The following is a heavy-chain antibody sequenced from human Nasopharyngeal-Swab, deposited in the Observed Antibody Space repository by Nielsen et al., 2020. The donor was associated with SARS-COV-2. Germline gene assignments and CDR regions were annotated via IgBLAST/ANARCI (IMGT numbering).Heavy chain of an antibody. Sequence: SETLSLTCAVYGGSFSGYYWSWIRQHPGKGLEWIGYIYYSGSTYYNPSLKSRVTISVDTSKNQFSLKLSSVTAVDTAVYYCARARITMIVVVDAFDIWGQGTMVTVSS. CDR3: ARARITMIVVVDAFDI. J-gene: IGHJ3*02. V-gene: IGHV4-31*11. CDR2: IYYSGST. CDR1: GGSFSGYY. D-gene: IGHD3-22*01.